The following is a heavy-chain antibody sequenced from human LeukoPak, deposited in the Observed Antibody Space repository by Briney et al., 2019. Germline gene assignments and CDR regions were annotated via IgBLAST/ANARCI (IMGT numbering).Heavy chain of an antibody. D-gene: IGHD1-1*01. CDR2: IDFGGRII. V-gene: IGHV3-48*03. CDR3: ARGIGLERRYFQFDY. Sequence: GGSLRLSCVASGFTFSSYEMNWVRQVPGKALEWVSYIDFGGRIINYADHVKGRFTFSRDNAKNSVYLQMNSLRAEDTAVYYCARGIGLERRYFQFDYWGQGILVTVSS. J-gene: IGHJ4*02. CDR1: GFTFSSYE.